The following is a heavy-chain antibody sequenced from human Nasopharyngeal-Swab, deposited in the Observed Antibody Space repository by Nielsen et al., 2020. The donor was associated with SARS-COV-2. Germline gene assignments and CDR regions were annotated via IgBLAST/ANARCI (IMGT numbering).Heavy chain of an antibody. CDR1: GFTFTSSA. Sequence: SVKVSCKASGFTFTSSAVKWVRQARGQRLEWIGWSVVGSGNTNYAQKFQERVTITRDMSTSTAYMELSSLRSEDTAVYYCAAGGTGAARPYYYYGMDVWGQGTTVTVSS. D-gene: IGHD6-6*01. J-gene: IGHJ6*02. CDR3: AAGGTGAARPYYYYGMDV. V-gene: IGHV1-58*01. CDR2: SVVGSGNT.